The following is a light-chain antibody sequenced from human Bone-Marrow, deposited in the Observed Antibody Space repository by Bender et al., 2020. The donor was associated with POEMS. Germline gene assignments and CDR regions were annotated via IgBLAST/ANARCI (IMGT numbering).Light chain of an antibody. Sequence: QSVLTQPASVTGSPGQSITISCIGTSSDIGDSSFVSRYQQHPGTAPKLLLYEVSKRPSGISDRFSGSKSGSTASLTMSSLQADDEGDYYCCAYAGSRTFVLFGGGTKLPVL. CDR3: CAYAGSRTFVL. CDR1: SSDIGDSSF. CDR2: EVS. V-gene: IGLV2-23*02. J-gene: IGLJ3*02.